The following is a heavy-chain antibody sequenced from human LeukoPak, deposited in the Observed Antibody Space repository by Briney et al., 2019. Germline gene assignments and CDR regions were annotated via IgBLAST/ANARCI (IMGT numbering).Heavy chain of an antibody. V-gene: IGHV3-48*03. Sequence: GGSLRLSCAASGFTFSTHEMTWVRQAPGKGLEWVSYISRSTSHIFYADAVKGRFTILRDTAKNSLYLQMNNRRGETTAVYYCPTDVCSFTRAFEIWGQGTMVALS. CDR3: PTDVCSFTRAFEI. CDR1: GFTFSTHE. D-gene: IGHD3-10*02. CDR2: ISRSTSHI. J-gene: IGHJ3*02.